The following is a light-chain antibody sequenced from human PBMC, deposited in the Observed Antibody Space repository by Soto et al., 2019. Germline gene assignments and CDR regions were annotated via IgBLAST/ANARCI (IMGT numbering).Light chain of an antibody. CDR2: GAS. CDR3: QQYNNWPLT. CDR1: QSVSSN. V-gene: IGKV3-15*01. Sequence: EIVMTQSPATLSVSPGERATLSCRASQSVSSNSAWDQQKPGQAPRLLIYGASTRATGIPARFSGSGSGTEFTLTLSSLQSEDFAGYYCQQYNNWPLTFGGGTKVEIK. J-gene: IGKJ4*01.